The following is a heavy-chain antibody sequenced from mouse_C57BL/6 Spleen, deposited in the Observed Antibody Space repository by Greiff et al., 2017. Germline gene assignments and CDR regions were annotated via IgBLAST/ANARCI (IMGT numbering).Heavy chain of an antibody. CDR2: IYPRSGTT. Sequence: VQLQQSGAELARPGASVTLSCKASGYTFTSYGISWVKQRTGQGLEWIGEIYPRSGTTYYNEKFKGKATLTADKSSSTAYMELRSLTSEDSAVYFCAGGRDTGDYYFDYWGQGTTLTVSA. CDR1: GYTFTSYG. V-gene: IGHV1-81*01. J-gene: IGHJ2*01. CDR3: AGGRDTGDYYFDY. D-gene: IGHD3-3*01.